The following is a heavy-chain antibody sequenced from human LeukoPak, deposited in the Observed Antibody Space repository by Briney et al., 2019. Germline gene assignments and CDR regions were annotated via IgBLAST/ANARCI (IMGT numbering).Heavy chain of an antibody. CDR3: ASNSDWRLDY. J-gene: IGHJ4*02. D-gene: IGHD6-19*01. CDR2: ITTTSSYI. V-gene: IGHV3-21*01. CDR1: GFTFSSYT. Sequence: RPGGSLRLSCAASGFTFSSYTMNWVRQAPGKGLEWVSSITTTSSYIYYADSVKGRFTISRDNAKNSLYLQMNSLRAEDTAVYYCASNSDWRLDYWGQGTLVTVSS.